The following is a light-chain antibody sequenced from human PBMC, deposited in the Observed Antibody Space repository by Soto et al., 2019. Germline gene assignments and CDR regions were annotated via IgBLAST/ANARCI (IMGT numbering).Light chain of an antibody. J-gene: IGKJ2*01. CDR2: DAS. V-gene: IGKV3-11*01. Sequence: EIVLTQSPATLTLSPGERATLSCRASQSVSSLLACYQQKPGQAPRLLIYDASNRATGIPARFSGSGSGTDFTLTISSLEPEDFAVYYCQHRSDGPLTFGQGTKLEIK. CDR1: QSVSSL. CDR3: QHRSDGPLT.